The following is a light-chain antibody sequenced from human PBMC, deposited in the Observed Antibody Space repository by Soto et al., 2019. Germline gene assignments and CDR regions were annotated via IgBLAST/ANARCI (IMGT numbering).Light chain of an antibody. CDR1: SFNIGNND. Sequence: QSVLTQPPSVSAAPGQKVTISCSGSSFNIGNNDVSWYQQLPGTAPKLLIHETGKRPSGIPDRFSGSKSGTSATLDITGLQTGDEADYYCGTWDTSLSGSVFGAGTKVTVL. V-gene: IGLV1-51*01. J-gene: IGLJ1*01. CDR2: ETG. CDR3: GTWDTSLSGSV.